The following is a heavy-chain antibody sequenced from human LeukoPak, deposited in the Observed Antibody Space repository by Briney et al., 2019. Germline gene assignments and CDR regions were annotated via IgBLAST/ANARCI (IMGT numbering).Heavy chain of an antibody. CDR2: MNPDSGDT. Sequence: ASVQVSCKASGYTFTSYEINWVRQATGHGLEWMGWMNPDSGDTAYAQKFQGRITMTRSTSITTAYMELSSLRSEDTAVYYCARTGHYRFDYWGQGTLVTVSS. CDR1: GYTFTSYE. V-gene: IGHV1-8*01. CDR3: ARTGHYRFDY. J-gene: IGHJ4*02. D-gene: IGHD3-9*01.